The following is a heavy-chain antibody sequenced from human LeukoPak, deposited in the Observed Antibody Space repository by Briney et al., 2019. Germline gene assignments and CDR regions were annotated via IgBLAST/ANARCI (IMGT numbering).Heavy chain of an antibody. V-gene: IGHV4-31*03. CDR3: ARDRAKPYHYYGMDV. J-gene: IGHJ6*02. CDR1: GGSLSSGGYY. CDR2: IYYSGST. Sequence: SQTLSLTCTVSGGSLSSGGYYWSWIRQHPGKGLEWIGYIYYSGSTYYNPSLKSRVTISVDTSKNQFSLKLSSVTAADTAVYYCARDRAKPYHYYGMDVWGQGTTVTVSS.